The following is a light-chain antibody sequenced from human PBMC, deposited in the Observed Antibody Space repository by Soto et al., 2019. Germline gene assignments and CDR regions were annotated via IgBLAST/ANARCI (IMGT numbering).Light chain of an antibody. Sequence: QAVVTQPRSVSGSPGQSVTISCTGTSSDVGGYNYVSWYQQHPGKAPKLLISDVSKRPSGVPDRFSGSKSGNTASLTISGLQAEDEAHYYCCSFSGGPYVFGVGTKVTVL. CDR2: DVS. V-gene: IGLV2-11*01. J-gene: IGLJ1*01. CDR1: SSDVGGYNY. CDR3: CSFSGGPYV.